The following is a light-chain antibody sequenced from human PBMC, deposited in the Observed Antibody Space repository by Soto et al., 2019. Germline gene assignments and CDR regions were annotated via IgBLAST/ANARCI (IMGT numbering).Light chain of an antibody. CDR3: QQYNSYPMT. Sequence: DIQMTQSPSSLSASVGDRVTITCRASQDINNHLAWFQQKPGKAPKSLIDAASGLQSGVPPRFSASGSGTDFTLTISSLQPEDFVTYYCQQYNSYPMTFGQGTRLEIK. V-gene: IGKV1-16*01. CDR2: AAS. J-gene: IGKJ5*01. CDR1: QDINNH.